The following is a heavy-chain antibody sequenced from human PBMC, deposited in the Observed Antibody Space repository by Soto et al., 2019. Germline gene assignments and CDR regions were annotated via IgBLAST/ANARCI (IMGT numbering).Heavy chain of an antibody. V-gene: IGHV1-24*01. D-gene: IGHD5-12*01. Sequence: GASVKVSCKVSGYTLTELSMHWVRQAPGKGLEWMGGFDPEDGETIYAQKFQGRVTMTEDTSTDTAYMELSSLRSEDTAVYYCATAHIVATTPKANWFDPWGQGTLVTVSS. J-gene: IGHJ5*02. CDR2: FDPEDGET. CDR3: ATAHIVATTPKANWFDP. CDR1: GYTLTELS.